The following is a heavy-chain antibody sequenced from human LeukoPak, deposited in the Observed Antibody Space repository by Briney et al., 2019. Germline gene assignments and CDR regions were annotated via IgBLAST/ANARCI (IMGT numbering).Heavy chain of an antibody. CDR2: ISGSGGST. D-gene: IGHD1-26*01. V-gene: IGHV3-23*01. CDR1: GFTFSSYA. CDR3: ARAGVGATHGPFDY. Sequence: GGSLRLSCAASGFTFSSYAMSWVRQAPGKGLEWVSAISGSGGSTYYADSVKGRFTISRDNSKNTLYLQMNSLRAEDTAVYYCARAGVGATHGPFDYWGQGTLVTVSS. J-gene: IGHJ4*02.